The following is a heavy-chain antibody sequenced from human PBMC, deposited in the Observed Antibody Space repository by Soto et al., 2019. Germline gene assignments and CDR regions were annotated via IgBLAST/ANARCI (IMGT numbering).Heavy chain of an antibody. CDR3: ARYIPGVRYYGMDV. V-gene: IGHV3-23*01. J-gene: IGHJ6*02. Sequence: GGSLRLSCAASGFTFSSYAMKWVRQTPGKGLEWVSLIGESGTPTYYADSVKGRFTISRDNSGNTLFLEMYSLRAEDTAVYYCARYIPGVRYYGMDVWGQGTTVTVSS. D-gene: IGHD2-2*01. CDR1: GFTFSSYA. CDR2: IGESGTPT.